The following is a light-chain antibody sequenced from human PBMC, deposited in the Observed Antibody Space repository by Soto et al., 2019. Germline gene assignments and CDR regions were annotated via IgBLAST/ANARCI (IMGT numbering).Light chain of an antibody. CDR1: SSDVGGYNY. CDR2: EVS. J-gene: IGLJ2*01. V-gene: IGLV2-8*01. Sequence: QSALTQPPSASGSPGQSVTISFTGTSSDVGGYNYVSWYQQHPGKAPKLMIYEVSKRPSGVPDRFSGSKSGNTASLTGSGLQAEDEADYYCSSYAGSNNLVFGGGTKVTVL. CDR3: SSYAGSNNLV.